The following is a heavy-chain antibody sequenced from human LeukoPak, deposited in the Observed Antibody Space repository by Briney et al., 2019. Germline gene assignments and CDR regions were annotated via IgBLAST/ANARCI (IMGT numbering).Heavy chain of an antibody. CDR2: ISYSGST. CDR1: GGSISVYY. V-gene: IGHV4-59*01. Sequence: SETLSLTCTVSGGSISVYYWTWFRHPPGKGLEWIALISYSGSTNYNPSLKSRVAISVDTSKNQFSLKLNSVTAADTAVYYCARVKVRPEVYYYYGMDVWGQGTTVTVSS. J-gene: IGHJ6*02. CDR3: ARVKVRPEVYYYYGMDV.